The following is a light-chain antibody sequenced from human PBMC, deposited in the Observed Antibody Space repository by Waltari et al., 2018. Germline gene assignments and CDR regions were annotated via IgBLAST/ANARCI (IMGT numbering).Light chain of an antibody. Sequence: DIVMTQSLDSLAVSLGERATVNCKSSQSVLYTSNNKNYLAWYQQKSGQPPKLLIYWASTRESGVPERFSGSGSGTDFTLTISSLQAEDVAVYYCQQYYTTPHTFGPGTQVDVK. V-gene: IGKV4-1*01. CDR3: QQYYTTPHT. CDR1: QSVLYTSNNKNY. J-gene: IGKJ3*01. CDR2: WAS.